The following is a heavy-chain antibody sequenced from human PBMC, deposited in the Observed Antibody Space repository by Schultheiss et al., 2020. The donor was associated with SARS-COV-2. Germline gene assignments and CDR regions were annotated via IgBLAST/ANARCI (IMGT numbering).Heavy chain of an antibody. D-gene: IGHD3-16*01. CDR3: ARDRQDLSYDY. J-gene: IGHJ4*02. CDR2: ISSSSSTI. V-gene: IGHV3-48*01. Sequence: GGSLRLSCAASGFTFSSYSMNWVRQAPGKGLEWVSYISSSSSTIYYADSVKGRFTISRDNAKNSLYLQMNSLRAEDTAVYYCARDRQDLSYDYWGQGTLVTVSS. CDR1: GFTFSSYS.